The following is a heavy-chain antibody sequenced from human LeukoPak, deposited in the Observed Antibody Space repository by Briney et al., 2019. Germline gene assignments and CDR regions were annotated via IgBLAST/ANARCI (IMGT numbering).Heavy chain of an antibody. CDR3: ATGQWELLLSFDY. CDR1: GYSFTSYW. J-gene: IGHJ4*02. CDR2: IYPGDSDT. D-gene: IGHD1-26*01. V-gene: IGHV5-51*01. Sequence: GESLKISCKGSGYSFTSYWIGWVRQMPGKGLEWMGIIYPGDSDTRYSPSFQGQVTTSADKSISTAYLQWSSLKASDTAMYYCATGQWELLLSFDYWGQGTLVTVSS.